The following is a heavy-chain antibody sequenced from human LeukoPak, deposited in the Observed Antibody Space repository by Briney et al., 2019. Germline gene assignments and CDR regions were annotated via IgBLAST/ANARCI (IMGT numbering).Heavy chain of an antibody. J-gene: IGHJ4*02. CDR3: ARDRGSVTSSPYYFDY. Sequence: GGSLRLSCAASGFTFSSYSMYWVRQAPGKGLEWVSYISSSSSTIYYADSVKGRFTISRDNAKNSLYLQMNSLRAEDTAVYYCARDRGSVTSSPYYFDYWGQGTLVTVSS. D-gene: IGHD4-11*01. V-gene: IGHV3-48*01. CDR2: ISSSSSTI. CDR1: GFTFSSYS.